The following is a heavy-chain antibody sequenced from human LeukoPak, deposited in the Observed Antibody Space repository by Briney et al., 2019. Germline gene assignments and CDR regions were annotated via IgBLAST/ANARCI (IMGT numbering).Heavy chain of an antibody. CDR1: GGSISSYY. D-gene: IGHD3-10*01. Sequence: ASETLSLTCTVSGGSISSYYWSWIRQPPGKGLEWIGYIYYSGSTNYNPSLKSRVTISVDKSKNQFSLKLSSVTAADTAVYYCARFGATKYYYYYYMDVWGKGTTVTVSS. V-gene: IGHV4-59*12. CDR3: ARFGATKYYYYYYMDV. J-gene: IGHJ6*03. CDR2: IYYSGST.